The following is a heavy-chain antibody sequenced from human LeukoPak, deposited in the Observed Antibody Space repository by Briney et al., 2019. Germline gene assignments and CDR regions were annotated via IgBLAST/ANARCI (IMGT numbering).Heavy chain of an antibody. CDR2: MNPNTGNT. CDR1: GYTFIGYD. D-gene: IGHD2-15*01. CDR3: ARGAPGSYCSGGSCPYFDY. Sequence: GASVKVSCKASGYTFIGYDINWVRQATGQGLEWMGWMNPNTGNTGYAQKFRSRVTMTRNTSISTASMELSSLTSEDTALYYCARGAPGSYCSGGSCPYFDYWGQGTLVSVSS. J-gene: IGHJ4*02. V-gene: IGHV1-8*01.